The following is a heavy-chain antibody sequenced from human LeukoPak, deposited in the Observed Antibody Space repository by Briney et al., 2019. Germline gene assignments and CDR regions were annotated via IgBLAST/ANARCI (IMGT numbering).Heavy chain of an antibody. D-gene: IGHD4-17*01. Sequence: GGSLRLSCAASGFTFSGSAMHRVRQASGKGLEWVGRIRSKANSYATAYAASVKGRITISRDDSKNTAYLQMNSLKTEDTAVYYCTRHLYGDYIHENYYMDVWGKGTTVTVSS. CDR2: IRSKANSYAT. V-gene: IGHV3-73*01. CDR1: GFTFSGSA. CDR3: TRHLYGDYIHENYYMDV. J-gene: IGHJ6*03.